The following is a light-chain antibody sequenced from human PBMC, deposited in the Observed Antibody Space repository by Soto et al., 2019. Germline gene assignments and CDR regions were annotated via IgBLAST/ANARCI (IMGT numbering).Light chain of an antibody. CDR1: NSDIGAHNS. CDR2: AVS. CDR3: NSYTISTTV. Sequence: HSALTQPASVSGSPGQSITISCTGTNSDIGAHNSVSWYQQYPGKAPKLVIYAVSGRPSGGSNRFSGSKSGNTASLTISGLQAEDEADYYCNSYTISTTVFGGGTKLTVL. V-gene: IGLV2-14*03. J-gene: IGLJ2*01.